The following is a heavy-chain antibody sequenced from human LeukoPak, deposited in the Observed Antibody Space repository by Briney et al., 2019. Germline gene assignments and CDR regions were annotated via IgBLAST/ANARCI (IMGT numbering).Heavy chain of an antibody. CDR3: ASTHFFGVVPLDY. CDR1: GFTFSSYA. J-gene: IGHJ4*02. D-gene: IGHD3-3*01. CDR2: ISYDGSNK. Sequence: GGSLRLSCAASGFTFSSYAMHWVRQAPGKGLEWVAVISYDGSNKYYADSVKGRFTISRDNSKNTLYPQMNSLRAEDTAVYYCASTHFFGVVPLDYWGQGTLVTVSS. V-gene: IGHV3-30*04.